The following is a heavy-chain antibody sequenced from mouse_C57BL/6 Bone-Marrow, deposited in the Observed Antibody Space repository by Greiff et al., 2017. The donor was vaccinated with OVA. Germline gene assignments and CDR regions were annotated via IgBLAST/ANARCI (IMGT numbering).Heavy chain of an antibody. CDR2: IWSGGSA. CDR1: GFSLTSYG. V-gene: IGHV2-2*01. Sequence: VQLQQSGPGLVQPSQSLSITCTVSGFSLTSYGVHWVRQSPGKGLEWLGVIWSGGSADYNAAFISSLSIRKDNSKSQVFFKMNSVQADDTAIYYCARTGDYTWFAYWGQATLVTVSA. J-gene: IGHJ3*01. CDR3: ARTGDYTWFAY. D-gene: IGHD2-13*01.